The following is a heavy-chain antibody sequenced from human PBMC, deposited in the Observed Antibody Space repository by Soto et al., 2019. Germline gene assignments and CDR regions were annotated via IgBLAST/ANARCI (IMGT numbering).Heavy chain of an antibody. CDR3: ARHDWNGVDY. Sequence: QLQLQESGPGLVKPSETLSLTCTVSGGSISSSSYFWGWIRQPPGKGLEWIGSIYYSGSTYYNPSLKRRVTLSVATSKTQFSLKLSSVTAADTAVYYCARHDWNGVDYWGQGTLVTVSS. V-gene: IGHV4-39*01. J-gene: IGHJ4*02. D-gene: IGHD1-1*01. CDR1: GGSISSSSYF. CDR2: IYYSGST.